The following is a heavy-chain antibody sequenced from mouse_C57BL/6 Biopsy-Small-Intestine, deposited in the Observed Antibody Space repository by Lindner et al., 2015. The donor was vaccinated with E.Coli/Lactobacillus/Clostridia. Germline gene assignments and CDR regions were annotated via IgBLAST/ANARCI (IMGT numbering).Heavy chain of an antibody. D-gene: IGHD3-1*01. CDR1: GYTFTGYY. V-gene: IGHV1S29*02. CDR2: INPNTGDT. J-gene: IGHJ4*01. CDR3: ARTGGQELGEFMVSAMGYYYYAMDV. Sequence: SVKVSCKASGYTFTGYYLHWVRHSPRLGLEWLGRINPNTGDTDYSKRFLDRVTMTRDTSIRTAYMELSRLRFDDAALYYCARTGGQELGEFMVSAMGYYYYAMDVWGQGTTVTVSS.